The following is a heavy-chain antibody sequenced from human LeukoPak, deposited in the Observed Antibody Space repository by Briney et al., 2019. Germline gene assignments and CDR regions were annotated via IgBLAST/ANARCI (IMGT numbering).Heavy chain of an antibody. CDR1: GYTFTSYG. J-gene: IGHJ4*02. V-gene: IGHV1-18*01. CDR2: ISAYNGNT. D-gene: IGHD2-15*01. Sequence: VASEKVSCKASGYTFTSYGISWVRQAPGQGLEWTGWISAYNGNTNYAQKLQGRVTMTTDTSTSTAYMELRSLRSDDTAVYYCARVRDIVVVVAADFDYWGQGTLVTVSS. CDR3: ARVRDIVVVVAADFDY.